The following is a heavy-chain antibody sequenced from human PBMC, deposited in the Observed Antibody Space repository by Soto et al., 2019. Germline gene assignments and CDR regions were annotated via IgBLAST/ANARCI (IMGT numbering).Heavy chain of an antibody. J-gene: IGHJ6*02. CDR1: GFTFRTYT. Sequence: GVSLRLSCISSGFTFRTYTMNWVRQAPGKGLEWVSGIRGFSPYTFYAESVKGRFTISRDNAKNSLYLQMNRLRAEDTAVYYCARDRGYDAHDYYYNAMDVWGQGTTVTVS. CDR2: IRGFSPYT. D-gene: IGHD5-12*01. V-gene: IGHV3-21*01. CDR3: ARDRGYDAHDYYYNAMDV.